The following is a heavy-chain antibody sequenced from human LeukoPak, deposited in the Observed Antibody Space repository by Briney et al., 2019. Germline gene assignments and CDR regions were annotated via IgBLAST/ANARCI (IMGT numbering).Heavy chain of an antibody. D-gene: IGHD2-15*01. J-gene: IGHJ4*02. V-gene: IGHV3-33*01. CDR1: GITFSTYG. CDR2: IRSDGSSE. Sequence: GGSLRLSCAASGITFSTYGTHWVRQAPGKGLEWVAVIRSDGSSEYYADSVKGRFIISRDNSKNTLYLQMNSLRAEDTAVYYCARYCSGGTCYVGLIWGQGTLVTVSS. CDR3: ARYCSGGTCYVGLI.